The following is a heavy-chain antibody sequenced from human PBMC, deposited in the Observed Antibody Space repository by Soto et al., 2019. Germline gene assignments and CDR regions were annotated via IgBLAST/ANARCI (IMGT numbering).Heavy chain of an antibody. CDR3: ARGATEVITYDY. J-gene: IGHJ4*02. Sequence: PSVTLSLTCTVSGGSISSGDYYWRWIRQPPGKGLEWIGYIYYSGSTYYNPSLKSRVTISVDTSKNQFSLKLSSVTAADTAVYYCARGATEVITYDYWGQGTLVTVSS. CDR1: GGSISSGDYY. CDR2: IYYSGST. V-gene: IGHV4-30-4*01. D-gene: IGHD3-22*01.